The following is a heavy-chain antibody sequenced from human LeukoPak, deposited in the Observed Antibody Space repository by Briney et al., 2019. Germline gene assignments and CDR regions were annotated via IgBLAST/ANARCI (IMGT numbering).Heavy chain of an antibody. V-gene: IGHV5-51*01. Sequence: PGGALKIPLQRPGYSFTSYWSGWVRQIPGKGLGWMGIFYPGDSKNRYRPSFQGQVTISANKSISADYLQWSSLKAADTAMYYWARRDETNGGFDYWGQGTLVTVSS. CDR3: ARRDETNGGFDY. D-gene: IGHD7-27*01. J-gene: IGHJ4*02. CDR1: GYSFTSYW. CDR2: FYPGDSKN.